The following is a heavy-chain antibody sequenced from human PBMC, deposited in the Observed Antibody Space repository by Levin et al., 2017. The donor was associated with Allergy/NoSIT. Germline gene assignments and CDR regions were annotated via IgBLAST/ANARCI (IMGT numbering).Heavy chain of an antibody. V-gene: IGHV3-74*01. Sequence: GGSLRLSCAASGFTFSSYWMHWVRQAPEKGLVWVSHINSDGSSTSYADSVKGRFTISRDNAKNTLYLQMNSLRAEDTAVYYCALSRSHDYWGQGTLVTVSS. J-gene: IGHJ4*02. CDR1: GFTFSSYW. CDR2: INSDGSST. CDR3: ALSRSHDY.